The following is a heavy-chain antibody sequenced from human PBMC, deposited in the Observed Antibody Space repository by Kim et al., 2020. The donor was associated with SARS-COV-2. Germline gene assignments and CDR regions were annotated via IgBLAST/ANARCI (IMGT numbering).Heavy chain of an antibody. Sequence: SETLSLTCTVSGGSISSNDYYWDWIRQPPGKGLEWIGSISYSGRTYYNPSLKSRVTISVDTSKNQISLKLSSVTAADTGVNYSARGILGVVIIQYYYYY. CDR1: GGSISSNDYY. CDR3: ARGILGVVIIQYYYYY. V-gene: IGHV4-39*02. J-gene: IGHJ6*03. CDR2: ISYSGRT. D-gene: IGHD3-3*01.